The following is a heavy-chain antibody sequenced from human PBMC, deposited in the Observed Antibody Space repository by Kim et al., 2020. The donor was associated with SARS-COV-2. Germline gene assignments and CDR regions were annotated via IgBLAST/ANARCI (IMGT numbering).Heavy chain of an antibody. CDR2: MNPNSGNT. CDR1: GYTFTSYD. V-gene: IGHV1-8*01. Sequence: ASVKVSCKASGYTFTSYDINWVRQATGQGLEWMGWMNPNSGNTGYAQKFQGRVTMTRNTSISTAYMELSSLRSEDTAVYYCARGYYDYVWGSYRYDNWFDPWGRGTLVTVSS. D-gene: IGHD3-16*02. J-gene: IGHJ5*02. CDR3: ARGYYDYVWGSYRYDNWFDP.